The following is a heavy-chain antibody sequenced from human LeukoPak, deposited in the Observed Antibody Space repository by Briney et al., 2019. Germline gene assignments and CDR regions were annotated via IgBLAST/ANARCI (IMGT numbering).Heavy chain of an antibody. J-gene: IGHJ4*02. D-gene: IGHD6-19*01. CDR3: ATKTDSSGWYPFDY. CDR2: IYTSGST. CDR1: GGSISGHY. Sequence: SETLSLTCSVSGGSISGHYWSWIRQPAGKGLEWIGRIYTSGSTNYNPSLKSRVTISVDTSKNQFSLKLSSVTAADTAVYYCATKTDSSGWYPFDYWGQGTLVTVSS. V-gene: IGHV4-4*07.